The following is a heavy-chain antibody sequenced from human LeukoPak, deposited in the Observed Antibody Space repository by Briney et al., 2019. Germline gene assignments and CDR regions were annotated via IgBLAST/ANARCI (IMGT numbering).Heavy chain of an antibody. Sequence: PGGSLRLSCAASGFSFRSCGMSWVRQAPGKGLDWVSAISGSGGSTYYVDSVKGRFTISRDNSKNTLYLQMNSLRAEDTAVYYCVRDYGYAFDIWGQGTMVTVSS. J-gene: IGHJ3*02. CDR1: GFSFRSCG. CDR2: ISGSGGST. D-gene: IGHD3-10*01. V-gene: IGHV3-23*01. CDR3: VRDYGYAFDI.